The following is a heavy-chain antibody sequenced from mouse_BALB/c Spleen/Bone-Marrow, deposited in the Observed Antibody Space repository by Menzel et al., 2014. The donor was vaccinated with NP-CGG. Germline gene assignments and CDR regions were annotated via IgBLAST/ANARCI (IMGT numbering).Heavy chain of an antibody. V-gene: IGHV14-3*02. CDR2: IDPANGNT. D-gene: IGHD4-1*01. J-gene: IGHJ4*01. Sequence: VQLQQSGAELVGSGASVKLSCTASGFNIKDYYMHWVKQRPEQGLEWTGRIDPANGNTKYDPKFQGKATITADTSSNTAYLQLSSLTSEDTAVYYCARWEYYAMDYWGQGTSVTVSS. CDR3: ARWEYYAMDY. CDR1: GFNIKDYY.